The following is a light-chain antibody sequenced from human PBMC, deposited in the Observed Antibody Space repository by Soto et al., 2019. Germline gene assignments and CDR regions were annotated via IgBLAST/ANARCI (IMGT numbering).Light chain of an antibody. J-gene: IGKJ1*01. V-gene: IGKV3-15*01. CDR1: QSVSSN. CDR2: GVC. CDR3: QQYNTWPKT. Sequence: EIVMTQSPATLSVSPGERATLSCTASQSVSSNLAWYQQKPGQAPTLLISGVCTRATGIPARFSGSGSGTEFTLTIGSLQSEDFAVYYCQQYNTWPKTFGQGTKVEIK.